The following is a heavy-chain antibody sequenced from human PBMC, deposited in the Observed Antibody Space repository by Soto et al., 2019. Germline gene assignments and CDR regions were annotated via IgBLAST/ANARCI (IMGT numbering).Heavy chain of an antibody. J-gene: IGHJ4*02. CDR1: GASIGSTDYY. CDR3: ARQGGDYDSGGYFPFDY. CDR2: IYYTGST. Sequence: QLQLQESGPGLVRPSETLSLTCTVSGASIGSTDYYWGWIRQPPGKGLEWIGIIYYTGSTYYNPSLKSRLTIAVDTSKNQFSLRLSSVTAADTAVYYCARQGGDYDSGGYFPFDYWGQGTLVTVSS. V-gene: IGHV4-39*01. D-gene: IGHD3-22*01.